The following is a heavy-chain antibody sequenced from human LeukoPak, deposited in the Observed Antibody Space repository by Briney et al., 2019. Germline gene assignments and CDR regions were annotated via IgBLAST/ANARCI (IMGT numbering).Heavy chain of an antibody. V-gene: IGHV1-2*02. J-gene: IGHJ4*02. Sequence: GASVKVSCKASGYTFTGYAIHWVRQAPGQGLEWMVWINPEKRDTGYAHKFQGRVTMTSDTSISTAYMELSSLRSEDTAVYYCAKKVRGPSHPLDFWGQGTLVTVSS. CDR3: AKKVRGPSHPLDF. D-gene: IGHD5-12*01. CDR1: GYTFTGYA. CDR2: INPEKRDT.